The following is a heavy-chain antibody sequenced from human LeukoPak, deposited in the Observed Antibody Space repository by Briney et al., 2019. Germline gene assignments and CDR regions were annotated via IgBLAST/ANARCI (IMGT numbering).Heavy chain of an antibody. CDR2: ISGSGGST. V-gene: IGHV3-23*01. CDR3: AKVSVVVPAARGNWFDP. J-gene: IGHJ5*02. Sequence: GGSLRLSCAASGFTFSSYAMSWVRQAPGKGLEWVSAISGSGGSTYYAGSVKGRFTISRDNSKNTLYLQMNSLRAEDTAVYYCAKVSVVVPAARGNWFDPWGQGTLVTVSS. D-gene: IGHD2-2*01. CDR1: GFTFSSYA.